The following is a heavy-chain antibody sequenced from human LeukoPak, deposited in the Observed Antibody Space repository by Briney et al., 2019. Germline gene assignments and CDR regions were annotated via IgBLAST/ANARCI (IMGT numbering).Heavy chain of an antibody. CDR2: ISSTSTFI. D-gene: IGHD3-22*01. J-gene: IGHJ6*03. CDR3: EKNYFDSSDYPQKNYYYYRDV. V-gene: IGHV3-21*01. Sequence: KPGGSLRLSCAASGFTFSRYSMNWVRQAPGKGLEWVASISSTSTFIYSADSVKGRFTISRDTAKNSLFLQMNSLRAEDTAIYYWEKNYFDSSDYPQKNYYYYRDVWGKGTRVTVSS. CDR1: GFTFSRYS.